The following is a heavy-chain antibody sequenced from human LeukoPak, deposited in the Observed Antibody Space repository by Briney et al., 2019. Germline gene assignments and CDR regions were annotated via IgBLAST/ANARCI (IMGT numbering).Heavy chain of an antibody. CDR1: GFTFSRYS. J-gene: IGHJ5*02. Sequence: GGSLRLSCAASGFTFSRYSMNWVRQAPGKGLEWVSYICSSSSTIYYADSVKGRFTISRDNAKNSLYLQMNSPRAEDTAVYYCARRWFDPWGQGTLVTVSS. CDR2: ICSSSSTI. CDR3: ARRWFDP. V-gene: IGHV3-48*04.